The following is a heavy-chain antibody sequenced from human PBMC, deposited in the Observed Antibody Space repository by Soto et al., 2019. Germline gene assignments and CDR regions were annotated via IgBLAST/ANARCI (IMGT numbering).Heavy chain of an antibody. CDR1: VLTCSSYG. CDR3: ARSIAARLYYYYGMDV. J-gene: IGHJ6*02. Sequence: PGGSLRLACPASVLTCSSYGMHWVRQAPGKGLEWVAVISYDGSNKYYADSVKGRFTISRDNSKNTLYLQMNSLRAEDTAVYYCARSIAARLYYYYGMDVWGQGTTVTVSS. CDR2: ISYDGSNK. D-gene: IGHD6-6*01. V-gene: IGHV3-30*03.